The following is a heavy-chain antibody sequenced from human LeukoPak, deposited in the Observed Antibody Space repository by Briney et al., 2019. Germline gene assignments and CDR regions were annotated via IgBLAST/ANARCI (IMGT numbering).Heavy chain of an antibody. CDR2: INPNSGGT. V-gene: IGHV1-2*02. CDR3: ARFDYDDYGFDP. D-gene: IGHD4-17*01. J-gene: IGHJ5*02. Sequence: ASVKVSCKASGYTFTGYYMHWVRQAPGQGLEWMGWINPNSGGTNYAQKFQGRVTMTRDTSISTAYMELSRLRSDDTAVYYCARFDYDDYGFDPWGQGTLVTVSS. CDR1: GYTFTGYY.